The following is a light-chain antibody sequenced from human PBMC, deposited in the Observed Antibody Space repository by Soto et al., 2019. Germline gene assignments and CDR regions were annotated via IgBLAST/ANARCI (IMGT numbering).Light chain of an antibody. CDR3: CSYAGSATWV. CDR2: EVT. J-gene: IGLJ3*02. Sequence: QSALTQPASVSGSPGQSITISCTGTNSDVGNYNLVSWYQQHPGKAPKLMMYEVTKRPSGVSNRFSGSKSGNTASLTISGLQAEDGADYYCCSYAGSATWVFGGGTKVTVL. V-gene: IGLV2-23*02. CDR1: NSDVGNYNL.